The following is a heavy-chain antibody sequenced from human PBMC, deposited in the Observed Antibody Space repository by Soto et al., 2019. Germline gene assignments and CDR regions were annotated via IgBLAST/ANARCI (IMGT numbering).Heavy chain of an antibody. CDR1: GFSLSTSGVG. D-gene: IGHD5-12*01. CDR3: AHVYGGYDNFDY. CDR2: IYWDDDK. J-gene: IGHJ4*02. Sequence: QITLKESGPTLVKPTQTLTLTCTFSGFSLSTSGVGVGWIRQPPGKAMEWLALIYWDDDKRYSPSLKSRLTITKDTSKNQVVLTMTNMDPVDTATYYCAHVYGGYDNFDYWGQGTLVTVSS. V-gene: IGHV2-5*02.